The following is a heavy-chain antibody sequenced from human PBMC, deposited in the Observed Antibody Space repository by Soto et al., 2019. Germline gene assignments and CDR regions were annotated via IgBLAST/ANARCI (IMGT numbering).Heavy chain of an antibody. CDR3: AKDRGRGSPVSGGLDV. V-gene: IGHV3-21*01. CDR2: VSSTSSYI. Sequence: GGFLRLACAASGFTFSHYSMNWVRQAPGKGVEWVAFVSSTSSYIYYAGSVKGRFTISRDNATNSLFLQMNTLRAEDTAVYYCAKDRGRGSPVSGGLDVWGQGTTVTVSS. D-gene: IGHD3-10*01. CDR1: GFTFSHYS. J-gene: IGHJ6*02.